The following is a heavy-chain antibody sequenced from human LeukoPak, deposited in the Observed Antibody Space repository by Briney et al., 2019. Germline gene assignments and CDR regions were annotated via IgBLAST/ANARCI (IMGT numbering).Heavy chain of an antibody. CDR1: GYTFTGYY. CDR3: ARDGYCGGDCYATDFDY. J-gene: IGHJ4*02. CDR2: INPNSGGT. D-gene: IGHD2-21*02. V-gene: IGHV1-2*06. Sequence: ASVKVSCKASGYTFTGYYMHWVRQAPGQGLEWMGRINPNSGGTNYAQKFQGRVTMTRDASISTAYMELSRLRSDDTAVYYCARDGYCGGDCYATDFDYWGQGTLVTVFS.